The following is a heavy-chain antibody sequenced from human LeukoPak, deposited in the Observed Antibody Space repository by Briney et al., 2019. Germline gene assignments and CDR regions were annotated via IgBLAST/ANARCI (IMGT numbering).Heavy chain of an antibody. CDR3: VRGGNWFDP. Sequence: SETLSLTCTVSGGSITNYYWSWIRQPPGKGLEWIGYIYYSGSPYYSPSLESRVTISLDTSRNHFSLKLSSVTAADTAVYYCVRGGNWFDPWGQGTLVTVSS. CDR2: IYYSGSP. J-gene: IGHJ5*02. V-gene: IGHV4-59*01. CDR1: GGSITNYY.